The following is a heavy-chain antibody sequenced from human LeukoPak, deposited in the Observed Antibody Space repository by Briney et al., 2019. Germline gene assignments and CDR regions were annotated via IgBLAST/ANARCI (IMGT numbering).Heavy chain of an antibody. J-gene: IGHJ4*02. CDR2: ISSSSNSI. CDR1: GFTFSSYS. D-gene: IGHD2-2*01. V-gene: IGHV3-48*01. CDR3: ARKSSPFDY. Sequence: SGGSLRLSCAASGFTFSSYSMNWVRQAPAKGLEWVSYISSSSNSIYYADSVKGRFTISRDNSKNTLHLQMNSLRTEDTAVYYCARKSSPFDYWGQGTLVTVSS.